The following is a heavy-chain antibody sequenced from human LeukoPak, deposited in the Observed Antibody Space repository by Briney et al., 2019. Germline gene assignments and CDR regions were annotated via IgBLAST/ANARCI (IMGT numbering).Heavy chain of an antibody. CDR2: ISGSGGGT. Sequence: PGGSLRLSCAVSGITLSNYAMSWVRQAPGKGLEWVAGISGSGGGTNYADSVKGRFTISRDNPKNTLFLQMNSLRAEDTAVYFCAKRGVVIRVILVGFHKEAYYFDSWGQGALVTVSS. CDR3: AKRGVVIRVILVGFHKEAYYFDS. CDR1: GITLSNYA. J-gene: IGHJ4*02. D-gene: IGHD3-22*01. V-gene: IGHV3-23*01.